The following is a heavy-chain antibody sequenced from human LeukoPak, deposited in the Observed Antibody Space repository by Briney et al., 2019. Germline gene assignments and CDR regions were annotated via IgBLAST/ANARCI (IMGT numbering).Heavy chain of an antibody. V-gene: IGHV3-48*03. CDR1: GFTFSSFE. J-gene: IGHJ4*02. Sequence: GGSLRLSCAASGFTFSSFEMYWVRQAPGKGLEWVSYISSSGSSIHYADSVKGRFTISRDNAENSLYLQMNSLRAEDTAVYYCAIDLLGSTVYFGYWGQGILVTVSS. CDR3: AIDLLGSTVYFGY. D-gene: IGHD2-2*01. CDR2: ISSSGSSI.